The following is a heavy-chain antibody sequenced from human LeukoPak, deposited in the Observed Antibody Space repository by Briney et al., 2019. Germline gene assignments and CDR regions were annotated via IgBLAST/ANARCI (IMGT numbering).Heavy chain of an antibody. Sequence: PGGSLRLSCAASGFTFSDYYMSRIRQVPGKGLEWISYISGGGGTILYADSVKGRFTISRDNAKNSLYLQMDTLRVEDTAVYYCTRDDIVAHHWGQGNLVTVSS. J-gene: IGHJ1*01. CDR3: TRDDIVAHH. CDR1: GFTFSDYY. D-gene: IGHD2-15*01. CDR2: ISGGGGTI. V-gene: IGHV3-11*01.